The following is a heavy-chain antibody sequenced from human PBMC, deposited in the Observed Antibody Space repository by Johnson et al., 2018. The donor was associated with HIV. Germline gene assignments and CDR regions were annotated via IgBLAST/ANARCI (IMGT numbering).Heavy chain of an antibody. CDR3: AKDAYDYGDYGAFDI. D-gene: IGHD4-17*01. Sequence: QVQLVESGGGLVKPGGSLRLSCAASGFTFSDYYMSWIRQAPGKGLEWVSHISTSGGGIYYTDSVKGRFTISRDNSKNTLYLQMNSLRAEDTAVYYCAKDAYDYGDYGAFDIWGQGTMVTVSS. V-gene: IGHV3-11*04. CDR2: ISTSGGGI. J-gene: IGHJ3*02. CDR1: GFTFSDYY.